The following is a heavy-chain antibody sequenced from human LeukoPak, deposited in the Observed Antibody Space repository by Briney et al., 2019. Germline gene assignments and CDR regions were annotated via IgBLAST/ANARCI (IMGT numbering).Heavy chain of an antibody. CDR1: GFTVSSNY. CDR2: IYSGGST. Sequence: GGSLRLSCAASGFTVSSNYMSWVRQAPGKGLEWVSVIYSGGSTYYSDSVKGRFTISRDNAMNTLYLQMNSLRAEDTAVYYCARDINYGRSGSDYWGQGTLVTVSS. J-gene: IGHJ4*02. D-gene: IGHD3-22*01. V-gene: IGHV3-53*01. CDR3: ARDINYGRSGSDY.